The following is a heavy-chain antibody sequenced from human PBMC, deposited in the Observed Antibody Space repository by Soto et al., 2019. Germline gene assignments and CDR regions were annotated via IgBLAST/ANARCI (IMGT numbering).Heavy chain of an antibody. CDR2: ISYDGGNK. D-gene: IGHD3-10*01. Sequence: QVQLVESGGGVVQPGRSLRLSCAASGFTFTSYAMHWVRQAPGKGLEWVAVISYDGGNKYHADSVKGRFTISRDNSKNXLYLQMNSLRAEDTAVYYCARDYKVVTMIRGLLDYWGQGTLVTVSS. J-gene: IGHJ4*02. CDR3: ARDYKVVTMIRGLLDY. CDR1: GFTFTSYA. V-gene: IGHV3-30-3*01.